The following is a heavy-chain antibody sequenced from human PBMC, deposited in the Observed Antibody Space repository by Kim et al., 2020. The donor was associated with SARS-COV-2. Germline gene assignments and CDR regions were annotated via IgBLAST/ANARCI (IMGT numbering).Heavy chain of an antibody. CDR2: QDGSEK. Sequence: QDGSEKCYADSVKGRFTVSRDNTKNSLYLQINSLRSEDTAVYFCVRGVDFWGQGTLVTVAS. J-gene: IGHJ4*02. CDR3: VRGVDF. V-gene: IGHV3-7*01.